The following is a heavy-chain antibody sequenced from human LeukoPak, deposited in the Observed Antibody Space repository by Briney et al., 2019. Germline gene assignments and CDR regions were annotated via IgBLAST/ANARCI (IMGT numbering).Heavy chain of an antibody. CDR1: GYTFTGYY. J-gene: IGHJ5*02. D-gene: IGHD3-16*01. CDR3: ARGLPHYDWFDP. V-gene: IGHV1-8*02. CDR2: MNPNSGNT. Sequence: VASVTVSCKASGYTFTGYYMHWVRQAPGQGLEWMGWMNPNSGNTGYAQKFQGRVTMTRNTSISTAYMELSSLRSEDTAVYYCARGLPHYDWFDPWGQGTLVTVSS.